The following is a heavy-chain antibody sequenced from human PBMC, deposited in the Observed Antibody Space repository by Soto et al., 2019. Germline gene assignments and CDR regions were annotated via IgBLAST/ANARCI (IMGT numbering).Heavy chain of an antibody. CDR1: GYSFTSYW. CDR2: IYPGGSDT. J-gene: IGHJ6*03. CDR3: ARHVRYCSSTSCYESRYYYYYMDV. Sequence: GESLKISCKGSGYSFTSYWIGWVRQMPGKGLEWMGIIYPGGSDTRYSPSFQGQVTISADKSISTAYLQWSSLKASDTAMYYCARHVRYCSSTSCYESRYYYYYMDVWGKGTTVTVSS. V-gene: IGHV5-51*01. D-gene: IGHD2-2*01.